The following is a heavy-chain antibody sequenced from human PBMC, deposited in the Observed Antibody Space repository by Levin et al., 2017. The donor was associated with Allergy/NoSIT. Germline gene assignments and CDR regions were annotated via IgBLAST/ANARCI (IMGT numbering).Heavy chain of an antibody. CDR3: ARDAGQTDYYYYMDV. Sequence: GGSLRLSCAASGFTFSSYGMHWVRQAPGKGLEWVAVIWYDGSNKYYADSVKGRFTISRDNSKNTLYLQMNSLRAEDTAVYYCARDAGQTDYYYYMDVWGKGTTVTVSS. CDR2: IWYDGSNK. CDR1: GFTFSSYG. J-gene: IGHJ6*03. V-gene: IGHV3-33*01.